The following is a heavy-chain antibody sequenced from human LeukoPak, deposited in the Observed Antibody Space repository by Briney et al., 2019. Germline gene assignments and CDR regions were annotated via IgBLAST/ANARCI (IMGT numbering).Heavy chain of an antibody. CDR1: GGSISSSSYY. V-gene: IGHV4-39*07. CDR2: IYYSGST. D-gene: IGHD3-10*01. J-gene: IGHJ5*02. Sequence: SETLSLTCTVSGGSISSSSYYWGWIRQPPGKGLEWIGSIYYSGSTYYNPSLKSRVTISVDTSKNQFSLKLSSVTAADTAVYYCARGRGEGRGISLVRGVRAPSYNWFDPWGHGTLVTVSS. CDR3: ARGRGEGRGISLVRGVRAPSYNWFDP.